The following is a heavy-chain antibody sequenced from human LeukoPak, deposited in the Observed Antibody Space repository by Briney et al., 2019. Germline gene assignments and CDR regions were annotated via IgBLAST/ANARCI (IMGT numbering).Heavy chain of an antibody. CDR1: GYTFNGYH. V-gene: IGHV1-2*02. Sequence: ASVKVSCKASGYTFNGYHMHWVRQAPGQGLEWMGWINPNSGGTNYAQKFQGRVTMTRDTSISTAYMELSRLRSDDTAVYYCARVIGSSWWGGQYYYYYMDVWGKGTTVTVSS. J-gene: IGHJ6*03. CDR2: INPNSGGT. D-gene: IGHD6-13*01. CDR3: ARVIGSSWWGGQYYYYYMDV.